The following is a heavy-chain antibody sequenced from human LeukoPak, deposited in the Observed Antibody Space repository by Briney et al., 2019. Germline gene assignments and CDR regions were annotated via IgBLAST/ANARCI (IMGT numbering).Heavy chain of an antibody. J-gene: IGHJ6*03. V-gene: IGHV1-69*05. Sequence: SVKVSCKSCGGTFSSYAISWVRQAPGQGLEWMGGIIPIFGTANYAQKFQGRVTITTDESTSTAYMELSSLRSEDTAVYYCAKSLRDSSGYWDPTYYYYYYMDVWGKGTTVTVSS. D-gene: IGHD3-22*01. CDR2: IIPIFGTA. CDR1: GGTFSSYA. CDR3: AKSLRDSSGYWDPTYYYYYYMDV.